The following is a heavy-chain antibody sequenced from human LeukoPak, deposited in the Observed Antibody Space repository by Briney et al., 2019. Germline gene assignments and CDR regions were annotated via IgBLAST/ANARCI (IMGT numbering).Heavy chain of an antibody. CDR1: GGSISSHY. CDR3: ARTNGVYCSGGSCPNWFDP. D-gene: IGHD2-15*01. Sequence: SETLSLTCTVSGGSISSHYWSWIRQPAGKGLEWIGRIYTSGSTNYNPSLKSRVTMSVDTSKNQFSLKLSSVTAADTAVYYCARTNGVYCSGGSCPNWFDPWGQGNLVTVSS. CDR2: IYTSGST. V-gene: IGHV4-4*07. J-gene: IGHJ5*02.